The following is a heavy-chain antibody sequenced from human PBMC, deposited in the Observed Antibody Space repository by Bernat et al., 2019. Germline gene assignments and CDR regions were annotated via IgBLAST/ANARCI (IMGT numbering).Heavy chain of an antibody. CDR1: GFTFSDYP. V-gene: IGHV3-21*05. J-gene: IGHJ4*02. CDR3: VRDDMWAFDY. Sequence: EVHLVESGGGLVKPGGSLRLSCAAAGFTFSDYPMNWVGQTPGKGLEWISHIRSNSDYISYGDSVKGRFTISRDNGKNSLYLQMNSLRAEDTAVYYCVRDDMWAFDYWGQGTLVTVSS. CDR2: IRSNSDYI. D-gene: IGHD1-26*01.